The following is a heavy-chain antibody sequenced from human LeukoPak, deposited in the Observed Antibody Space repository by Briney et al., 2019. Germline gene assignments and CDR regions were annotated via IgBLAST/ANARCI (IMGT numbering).Heavy chain of an antibody. Sequence: SETLSLTCAVYGGSFSGYYWSWIRQPPGKGLEWIGEINHSGSTNYNPSLKSRVTISVDTSKNQFSLKLSSVTAADTAVYYCARVTSRVHGDYAVWVAFDIWGQGTMVTVSS. V-gene: IGHV4-34*01. CDR3: ARVTSRVHGDYAVWVAFDI. CDR1: GGSFSGYY. CDR2: INHSGST. D-gene: IGHD4-17*01. J-gene: IGHJ3*02.